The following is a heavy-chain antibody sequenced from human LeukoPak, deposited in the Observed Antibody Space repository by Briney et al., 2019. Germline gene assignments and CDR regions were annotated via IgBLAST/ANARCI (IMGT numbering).Heavy chain of an antibody. V-gene: IGHV1-18*01. Sequence: GASVKVSCKASGYTFTSYGISWVRQAPGQGLEWMGWISAYNGNTNYAQKLQGRVTMTTDTSTSTAYMELRSLRSDDTAVCYCAKGPTPSHYYYDSSGLDAFDIWGQGTMVTVSS. D-gene: IGHD3-22*01. J-gene: IGHJ3*02. CDR3: AKGPTPSHYYYDSSGLDAFDI. CDR2: ISAYNGNT. CDR1: GYTFTSYG.